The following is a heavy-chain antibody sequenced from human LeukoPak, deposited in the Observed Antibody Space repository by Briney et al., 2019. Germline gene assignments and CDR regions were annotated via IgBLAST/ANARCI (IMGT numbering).Heavy chain of an antibody. V-gene: IGHV3-74*01. J-gene: IGHJ4*02. D-gene: IGHD1-26*01. CDR2: ISGCGSIR. CDR1: GFTLSRYW. Sequence: PGGSLRLSCAASGFTLSRYWMHWVRQAPGKGRVWFTRISGCGSIRSYVNPVKGRFTISRDNAKNTLYLQRNSLRAEDTAVYYCARGENRYSGSRLHGADYWGQGTLAT. CDR3: ARGENRYSGSRLHGADY.